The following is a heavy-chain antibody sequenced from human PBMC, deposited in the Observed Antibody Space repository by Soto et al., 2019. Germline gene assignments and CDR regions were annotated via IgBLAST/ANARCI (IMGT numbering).Heavy chain of an antibody. CDR2: ISWDGGST. CDR3: AKVMAPYYYGSGPDYYYYYGMDV. J-gene: IGHJ6*02. V-gene: IGHV3-43*01. D-gene: IGHD3-10*01. Sequence: GGSLRLSCAASGFTFDDYTMHWVRQAPGKGLEWVSLISWDGGSTYYADSVKGRFTISRDNSKNSLYLQMNSLRTEDTALYYCAKVMAPYYYGSGPDYYYYYGMDVWGQGTTVTVSS. CDR1: GFTFDDYT.